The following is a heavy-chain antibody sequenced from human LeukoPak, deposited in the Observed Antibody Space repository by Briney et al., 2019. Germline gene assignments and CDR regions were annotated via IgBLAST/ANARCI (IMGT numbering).Heavy chain of an antibody. Sequence: GGSLRLSCAASGFTVSSNYMIWVRQAPGKGLEWVSVIYSGGSTYYADSVKCRFTISRDNSKNPLYLQMNSLRAEDTAVYYCARGIWFGEPLFYYFDYWGQGTLVTVSS. CDR1: GFTVSSNY. D-gene: IGHD3-10*01. CDR2: IYSGGST. V-gene: IGHV3-53*01. J-gene: IGHJ4*02. CDR3: ARGIWFGEPLFYYFDY.